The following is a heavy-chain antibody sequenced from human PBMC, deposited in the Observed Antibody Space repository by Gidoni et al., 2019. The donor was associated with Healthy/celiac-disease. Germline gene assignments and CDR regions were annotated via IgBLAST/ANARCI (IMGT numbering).Heavy chain of an antibody. J-gene: IGHJ6*02. Sequence: QVQLVESGGGLVKPGGSLRLSCAASGFTFSDYYMSWIRQAPGKGLEWVSYISSSSSYTNYADSVKGRFTISRDNAKNSLYLQMNSLRAEDTAVYYCARGRGSSGWFGNYYYYYGMDVWGQGTTVTVSS. CDR2: ISSSSSYT. V-gene: IGHV3-11*06. CDR3: ARGRGSSGWFGNYYYYYGMDV. CDR1: GFTFSDYY. D-gene: IGHD6-19*01.